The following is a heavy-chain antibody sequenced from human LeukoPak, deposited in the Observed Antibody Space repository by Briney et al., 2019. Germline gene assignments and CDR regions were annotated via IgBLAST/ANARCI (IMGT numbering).Heavy chain of an antibody. V-gene: IGHV1-69*01. J-gene: IGHJ4*02. CDR3: AREPPNSSGYSHFDY. D-gene: IGHD3-22*01. Sequence: IIPIFVTANYAHNFQGRVTNTADQTTRTEYMELSSLRSDDTAVYYCAREPPNSSGYSHFDYWGQGTLVTVSS. CDR2: IIPIFVTA.